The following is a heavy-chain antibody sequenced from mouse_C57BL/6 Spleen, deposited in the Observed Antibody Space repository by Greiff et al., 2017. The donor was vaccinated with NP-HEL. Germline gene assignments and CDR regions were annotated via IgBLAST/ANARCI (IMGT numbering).Heavy chain of an antibody. D-gene: IGHD1-1*01. CDR1: GYTFTSYW. Sequence: QVQLKQPGAELVKPGASVKMSCKASGYTFTSYWITWVKQRPGQGLEWIGDIYPGSGSTNYNEKFKSKATLTVDTSSSTAYMQLSSLTSEDSAVYYCAREGALLRSPWFAYWGQGTLVTVSA. V-gene: IGHV1-55*01. J-gene: IGHJ3*01. CDR3: AREGALLRSPWFAY. CDR2: IYPGSGST.